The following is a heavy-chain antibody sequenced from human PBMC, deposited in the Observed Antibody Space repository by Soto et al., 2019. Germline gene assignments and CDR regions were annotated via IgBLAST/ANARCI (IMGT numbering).Heavy chain of an antibody. J-gene: IGHJ3*02. CDR1: AFTFRSYA. D-gene: IGHD2-2*01. V-gene: IGHV3-23*01. Sequence: EEQLLESGGGLVRPGGSLRLSCEASAFTFRSYAMSWVRQAPGKGLEWVSAITASADTTYYADSVKGRFTISRDNSKNTLYLRMNSLRAEDTAVYYCAKVRPLRDCTSTSCLGAFDIRGQGTMVTVS. CDR3: AKVRPLRDCTSTSCLGAFDI. CDR2: ITASADTT.